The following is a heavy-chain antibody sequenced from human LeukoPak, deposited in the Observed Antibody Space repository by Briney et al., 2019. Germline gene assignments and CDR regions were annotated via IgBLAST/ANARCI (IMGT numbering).Heavy chain of an antibody. V-gene: IGHV3-53*01. CDR2: IYNDGRT. J-gene: IGHJ4*02. Sequence: GGSLRLSCAASGFTVNNKYMTWVRQAPGKGLEWVSLIYNDGRTYYADSVKGRFTISRDNSKNTLYLQMNSLRAEDTAVYYCARVASASIAAAVDYWGQGTLVTVSS. D-gene: IGHD6-13*01. CDR3: ARVASASIAAAVDY. CDR1: GFTVNNKY.